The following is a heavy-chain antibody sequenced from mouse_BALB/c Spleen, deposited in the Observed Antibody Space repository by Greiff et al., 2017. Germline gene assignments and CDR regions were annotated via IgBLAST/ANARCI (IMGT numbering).Heavy chain of an antibody. J-gene: IGHJ4*01. Sequence: EVKVVESGGGLVQPGGSRKLSCAASGFTFSSFGMHWVRQAPEKGLEWVAYISSGSSTIYYADTVKGRFTISRDNPKNTLFLQMTSLRSEDTAMYYCARGLGQMDYWGQGTSVTVSS. V-gene: IGHV5-17*02. CDR1: GFTFSSFG. D-gene: IGHD4-1*01. CDR3: ARGLGQMDY. CDR2: ISSGSSTI.